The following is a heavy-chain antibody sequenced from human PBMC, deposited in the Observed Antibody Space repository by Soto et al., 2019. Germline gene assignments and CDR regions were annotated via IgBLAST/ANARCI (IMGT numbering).Heavy chain of an antibody. CDR3: ARSCSGGTCSFDY. V-gene: IGHV3-66*01. CDR1: GFTVSSNY. J-gene: IGHJ4*02. D-gene: IGHD2-15*01. CDR2: MYSGGST. Sequence: EVQLVESGGGLVQPGGSLRLSCAASGFTVSSNYMSWVRQAPGKGLEWVSVMYSGGSTYYADSVKGRFTISRDNSANTLYLQMDSLRAEDTAVYYCARSCSGGTCSFDYWGQGTLVTVSS.